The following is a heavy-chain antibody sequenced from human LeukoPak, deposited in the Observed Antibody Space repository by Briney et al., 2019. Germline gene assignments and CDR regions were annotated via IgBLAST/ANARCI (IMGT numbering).Heavy chain of an antibody. CDR3: ARARGYSYGYVPGLDY. CDR1: GYTFTSYY. V-gene: IGHV1-46*01. CDR2: INPSGGST. Sequence: ASVKVSCKASGYTFTSYYMHWVRQAPGQGLEWMGIINPSGGSTSYAQKFQGRVTMTRDTSTSTVYMELSSLRSEDTAVYYCARARGYSYGYVPGLDYWGQGTLVTASS. D-gene: IGHD5-18*01. J-gene: IGHJ4*02.